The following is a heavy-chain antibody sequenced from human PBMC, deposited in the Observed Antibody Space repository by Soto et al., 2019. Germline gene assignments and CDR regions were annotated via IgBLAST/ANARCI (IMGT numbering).Heavy chain of an antibody. CDR1: TYSISSGFF. D-gene: IGHD1-1*01. J-gene: IGHJ5*02. V-gene: IGHV4-38-2*02. CDR2: IFYTGDT. CDR3: ARDTNSLDP. Sequence: SETLSLTCSVSTYSISSGFFWGWIRQPPGKGLEWTGSIFYTGDTYYNPSLKSRITMSVDTSRNQFSLKLTSLTAADTAVYYCARDTNSLDPWGQGILVTVSS.